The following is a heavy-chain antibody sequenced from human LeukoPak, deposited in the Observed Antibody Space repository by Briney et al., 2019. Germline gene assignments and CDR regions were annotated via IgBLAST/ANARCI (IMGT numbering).Heavy chain of an antibody. CDR3: ARLTGTTGFDY. CDR2: IKQDGSDK. V-gene: IGHV3-7*01. D-gene: IGHD1-1*01. Sequence: GALRLSCAASGFPFSSYWMSWVRQAPGKGLEWVANIKQDGSDKYYVDSVKGRFTTSRDNAKNSLYLQLNSLRADDTAVYYCARLTGTTGFDYWRQGTLVTVSP. CDR1: GFPFSSYW. J-gene: IGHJ4*02.